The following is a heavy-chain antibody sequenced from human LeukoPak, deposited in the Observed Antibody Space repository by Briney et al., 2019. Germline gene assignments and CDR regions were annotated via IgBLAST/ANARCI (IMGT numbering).Heavy chain of an antibody. CDR3: AREGPYGDYVGY. J-gene: IGHJ4*02. D-gene: IGHD4-17*01. CDR2: IYSGGST. CDR1: GFTFDDYA. V-gene: IGHV3-53*01. Sequence: RGSLRLSCAASGFTFDDYAMHWVRQAPGKGLEWVSVIYSGGSTYYADSVKGRFTISRDNSKNTLYLQMNSLRAEDTAVYYCAREGPYGDYVGYWGQGTLVTVSS.